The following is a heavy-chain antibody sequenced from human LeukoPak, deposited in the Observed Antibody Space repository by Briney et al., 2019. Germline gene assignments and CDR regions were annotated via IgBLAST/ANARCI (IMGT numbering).Heavy chain of an antibody. CDR3: ATPGSIIAAAGTGGYYYYMDV. V-gene: IGHV3-30*02. D-gene: IGHD6-13*01. J-gene: IGHJ6*03. Sequence: GGSLRLSCAASGLTFSSYGMHWVRQAPGKGLEWVAFIRYDGSNKYYADSVKGRFTISRDNSKNTLYLQMNSLRAEDTAVYYCATPGSIIAAAGTGGYYYYMDVWGKGTTVTVSS. CDR2: IRYDGSNK. CDR1: GLTFSSYG.